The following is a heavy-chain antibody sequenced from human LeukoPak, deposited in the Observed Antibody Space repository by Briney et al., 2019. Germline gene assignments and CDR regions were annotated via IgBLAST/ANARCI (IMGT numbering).Heavy chain of an antibody. CDR2: ISYDGSNK. J-gene: IGHJ4*02. Sequence: GGSLRLSCAASGFTFSSYGMHWVRQAPGKGLEWVAVISYDGSNKYYADSVKGRFTISRDNSKNTLYLQMNSLRAEDTAVYYCESSGSYHGLVDYWGQGTLVAVSS. CDR3: ESSGSYHGLVDY. D-gene: IGHD1-26*01. CDR1: GFTFSSYG. V-gene: IGHV3-30*03.